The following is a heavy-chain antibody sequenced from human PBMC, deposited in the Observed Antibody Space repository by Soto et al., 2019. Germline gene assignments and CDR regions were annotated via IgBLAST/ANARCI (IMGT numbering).Heavy chain of an antibody. CDR2: ISYDGSNK. V-gene: IGHV3-30*18. D-gene: IGHD2-15*01. Sequence: QVQLVESGGGVVQPGRSLRLSCAASGFTFSSYGMHWVRQAPGKGLEWVAVISYDGSNKYYADSVKGRFTISRDNSKNTLYLQMNSLGAEDTAVYYCAQEDSPGYWGQGTLVTVSS. J-gene: IGHJ4*02. CDR1: GFTFSSYG. CDR3: AQEDSPGY.